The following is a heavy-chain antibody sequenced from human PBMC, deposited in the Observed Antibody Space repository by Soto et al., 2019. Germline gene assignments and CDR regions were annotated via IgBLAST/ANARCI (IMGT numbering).Heavy chain of an antibody. CDR1: GYTFTGYY. V-gene: IGHV1-2*04. Sequence: ASVKVSCKASGYTFTGYYMHWVRQAPGQGLEWMGWINPNSGGTNYAQKFQGWVTMTRDTSISTAYMELSRLRSDDTAVYYCARAVNYCSGGSCYGNYYYYGMDVWGQGTTVTVSS. CDR2: INPNSGGT. J-gene: IGHJ6*02. D-gene: IGHD2-15*01. CDR3: ARAVNYCSGGSCYGNYYYYGMDV.